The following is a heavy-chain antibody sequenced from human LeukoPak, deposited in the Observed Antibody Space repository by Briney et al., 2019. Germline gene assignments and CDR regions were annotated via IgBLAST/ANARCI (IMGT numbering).Heavy chain of an antibody. D-gene: IGHD6-13*01. CDR3: AREPTYSSSWYTSCDY. Sequence: GVSLRLSCLASGFSFSNYNMNWLRQAAGKGLDGVSYVTLSSSSIYYADSVKGRFTISRDNATNSLYLQMNSLRAEDTAVYYCAREPTYSSSWYTSCDYWGQGTLVTVSS. J-gene: IGHJ4*02. V-gene: IGHV3-48*01. CDR1: GFSFSNYN. CDR2: VTLSSSSI.